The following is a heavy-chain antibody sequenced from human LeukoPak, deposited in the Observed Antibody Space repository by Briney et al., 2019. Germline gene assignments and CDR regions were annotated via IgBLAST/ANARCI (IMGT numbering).Heavy chain of an antibody. CDR2: IYPADSDT. CDR1: EYSFTTYW. Sequence: GESLKISCKGSEYSFTTYWIAWVRQMPGEGLEWMGIIYPADSDTRYSPSFQGQVTISADKSISTAYLQWSSLKASDTAMYYCARQGSGWFYVDYWGQGTLVTVSS. J-gene: IGHJ4*02. V-gene: IGHV5-51*01. D-gene: IGHD2/OR15-2a*01. CDR3: ARQGSGWFYVDY.